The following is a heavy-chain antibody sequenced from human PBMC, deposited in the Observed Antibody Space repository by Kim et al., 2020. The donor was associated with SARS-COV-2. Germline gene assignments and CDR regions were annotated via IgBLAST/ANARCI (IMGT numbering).Heavy chain of an antibody. Sequence: SETLSLTCAVYGGSFSGYYWSWIRQPPGKGLEWIGEINHSGSTNYNPSLKSRVTISVDTSKNQFSLKLSSVTAADTAVYYCARLGGYDFWSGYYHYWGQGTLVTVSS. J-gene: IGHJ4*02. D-gene: IGHD3-3*01. CDR2: INHSGST. V-gene: IGHV4-34*01. CDR1: GGSFSGYY. CDR3: ARLGGYDFWSGYYHY.